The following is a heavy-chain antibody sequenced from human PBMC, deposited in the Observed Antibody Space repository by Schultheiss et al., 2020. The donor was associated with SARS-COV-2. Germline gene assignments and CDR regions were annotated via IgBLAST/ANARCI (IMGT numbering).Heavy chain of an antibody. D-gene: IGHD4-17*01. V-gene: IGHV3-23*01. CDR3: AKDRGNDYGRLQGDY. J-gene: IGHJ4*02. CDR1: GFTFSTYA. Sequence: GGSLRLSCAASGFTFSTYAMSWVRQAPGKGLEWVSAISGSGHSTYYADSVKGRFTIFRDNSKNTLYLQMNSLRAEDTAIYYCAKDRGNDYGRLQGDYWGQGTLVTVSS. CDR2: ISGSGHST.